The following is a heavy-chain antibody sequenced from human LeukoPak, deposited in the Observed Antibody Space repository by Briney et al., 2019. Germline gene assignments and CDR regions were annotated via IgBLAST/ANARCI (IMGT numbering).Heavy chain of an antibody. D-gene: IGHD6-13*01. Sequence: GGSLRLSCAASGFTFDDYAMHWVRQAPGKGLEWVSLISWDGGSTYYADSVKGRFTISRDNSKNSLYLQMNSLRAEDTALYYCAKEGAAAVLWYMDVWGKGTTVTVSS. J-gene: IGHJ6*03. CDR3: AKEGAAAVLWYMDV. CDR2: ISWDGGST. CDR1: GFTFDDYA. V-gene: IGHV3-43D*03.